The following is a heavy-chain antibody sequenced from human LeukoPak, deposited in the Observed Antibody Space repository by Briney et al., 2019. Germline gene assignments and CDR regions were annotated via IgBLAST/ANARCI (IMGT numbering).Heavy chain of an antibody. Sequence: SSETLSLTCTVSGGSISSYYWSWLRQPPGKGLEWIGYIYYSGSTIYNPSLKSRVTMSVDTSKNQFSLNLSSVTAADTAVYYCARGGWTTGTFFFDYWGQGTLVTVSS. CDR1: GGSISSYY. CDR2: IYYSGST. CDR3: ARGGWTTGTFFFDY. J-gene: IGHJ4*02. V-gene: IGHV4-59*01. D-gene: IGHD1-1*01.